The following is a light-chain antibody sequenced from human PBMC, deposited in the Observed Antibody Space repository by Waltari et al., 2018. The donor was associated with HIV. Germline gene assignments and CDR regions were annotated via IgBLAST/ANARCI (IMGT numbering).Light chain of an antibody. CDR2: DNN. CDR3: GSWDSSLSVWV. V-gene: IGLV1-51*01. CDR1: RSNIANTY. J-gene: IGLJ3*02. Sequence: QSVLTQPPSVSAAPGQKVTIPCSGSRSNIANTYVSWYQRIPEKAPKLLIFDNNKRPSETPDRFAGSKSGTSATLGITGLQTGDEADYYCGSWDSSLSVWVFGGGTKLTVL.